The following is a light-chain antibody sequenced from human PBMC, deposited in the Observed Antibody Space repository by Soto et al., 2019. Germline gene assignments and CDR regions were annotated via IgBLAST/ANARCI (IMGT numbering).Light chain of an antibody. Sequence: QSVLTQPPSASGSPGQSVTISCTGTSSDVGANNYVSWYQQHPGKAPKLMIYEVTKRPSGVPDRFSGSKSVNTALLTVSGHQAEDEADYYCRSYAGANRVFGTGTKLTVL. V-gene: IGLV2-8*01. CDR3: RSYAGANRV. CDR1: SSDVGANNY. CDR2: EVT. J-gene: IGLJ1*01.